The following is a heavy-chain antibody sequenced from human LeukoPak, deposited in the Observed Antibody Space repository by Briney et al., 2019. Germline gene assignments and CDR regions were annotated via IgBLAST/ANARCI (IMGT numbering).Heavy chain of an antibody. CDR1: GFAFSSYG. Sequence: GRSLRLSCAASGFAFSSYGMHWVRQAPGKGLEWVAVIWYDGSNKYYADSVKGRFTISRDNSKNTLYLQMNSLRAEGTAVYYCAKDYTLSADYGDSPDYWGQGTLVTVSS. J-gene: IGHJ4*02. CDR3: AKDYTLSADYGDSPDY. CDR2: IWYDGSNK. V-gene: IGHV3-33*06. D-gene: IGHD4-17*01.